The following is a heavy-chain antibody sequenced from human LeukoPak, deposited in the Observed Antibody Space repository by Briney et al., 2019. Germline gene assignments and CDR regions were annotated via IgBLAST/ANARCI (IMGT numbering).Heavy chain of an antibody. J-gene: IGHJ4*02. CDR1: GGSISSYY. CDR2: IYYSGST. D-gene: IGHD4-17*01. V-gene: IGHV4-59*01. CDR3: ARGAPYGDYYFDY. Sequence: SETLSLTCTVSGGSISSYYWSWIRQPPGKGLEWIGYIYYSGSTNYNPSLKSRVTISVDTSKNQFSLKLSSVTAADTAVYYCARGAPYGDYYFDYWGQGTLVTVSS.